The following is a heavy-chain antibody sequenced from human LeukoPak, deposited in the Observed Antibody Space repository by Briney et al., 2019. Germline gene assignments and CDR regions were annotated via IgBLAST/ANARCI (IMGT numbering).Heavy chain of an antibody. CDR2: INPSGGST. CDR1: GYTFTSYY. CDR3: ARELSSSTQTLNYYYYYGMDV. D-gene: IGHD2-2*01. Sequence: ASVKVSYKASGYTFTSYYMRWVRQAPGQGLEWMGIINPSGGSTSYARKFQGRVTMTRDTSTSTVYMELSSLRSEDTAVYYCARELSSSTQTLNYYYYYGMDVWGKGTTVTVSS. J-gene: IGHJ6*04. V-gene: IGHV1-46*01.